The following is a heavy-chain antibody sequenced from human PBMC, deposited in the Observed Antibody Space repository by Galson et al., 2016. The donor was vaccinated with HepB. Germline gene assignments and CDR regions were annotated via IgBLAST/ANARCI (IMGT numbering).Heavy chain of an antibody. D-gene: IGHD4-23*01. Sequence: PALVKPTQTLTLTCSFSGFSLSTSGVGVGWIRQPPGKALEYLALVYWDDDTRYSPSLKSRLTITKDTSKNQVVLTITNMDPVDTATYYCARFDFGGNFLDDWGQGTLVSVSS. CDR1: GFSLSTSGVG. CDR3: ARFDFGGNFLDD. J-gene: IGHJ4*02. V-gene: IGHV2-5*02. CDR2: VYWDDDT.